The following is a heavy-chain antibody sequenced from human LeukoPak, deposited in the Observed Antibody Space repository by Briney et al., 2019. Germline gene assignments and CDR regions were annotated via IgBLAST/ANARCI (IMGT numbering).Heavy chain of an antibody. D-gene: IGHD3-10*01. CDR3: AGNYGPYYFDY. V-gene: IGHV3-33*01. Sequence: GGSLRLSCAASGFTFSNYGMHWVRQAPGKGLEWVAVIWYDGSNKYYADSVKGRFTISRDNSKNTLYLQMNSLRAEDTAVYYCAGNYGPYYFDYWGQGTLVTISS. CDR1: GFTFSNYG. J-gene: IGHJ4*02. CDR2: IWYDGSNK.